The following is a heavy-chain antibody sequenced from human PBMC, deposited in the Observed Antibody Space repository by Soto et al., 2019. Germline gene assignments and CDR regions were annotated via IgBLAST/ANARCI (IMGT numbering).Heavy chain of an antibody. D-gene: IGHD3-3*01. J-gene: IGHJ6*02. CDR1: GGTFSSYA. CDR2: IIPIFGTA. V-gene: IGHV1-69*12. CDR3: ASWTRSKAYYYYYGMDV. Sequence: QVQLVQSGAEVKKPGSSVKVSCKASGGTFSSYAISWVRQAPGQGLEWMGGIIPIFGTANYAQKFQGRVTITADESRSTAYRELSSLRSEDTAVYYCASWTRSKAYYYYYGMDVWGPGTTVTVSS.